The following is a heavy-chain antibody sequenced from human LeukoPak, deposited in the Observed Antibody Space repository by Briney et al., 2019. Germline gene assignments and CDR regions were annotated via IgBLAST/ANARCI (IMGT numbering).Heavy chain of an antibody. CDR1: GYTFTGYY. CDR2: IIPILGIA. CDR3: ARVRCSSTSCSPRAWFDP. V-gene: IGHV1-69*04. J-gene: IGHJ5*02. D-gene: IGHD2-2*01. Sequence: ASVKVSCKASGYTFTGYYMHWVRQAPGQGLEWMGRIIPILGIANYAQKFQGRVTITADKSTSTAYMELSSLRSEDTAVYYCARVRCSSTSCSPRAWFDPWGQGTLVTVSS.